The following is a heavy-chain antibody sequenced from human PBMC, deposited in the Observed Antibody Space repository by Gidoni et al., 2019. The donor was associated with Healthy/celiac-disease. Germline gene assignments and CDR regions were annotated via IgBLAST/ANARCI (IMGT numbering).Heavy chain of an antibody. Sequence: EVQLVESGGGLVKPGGSLRLSCAASGFTFSLYSMNWVRQAPGKGLEWVSSISSSSSYIYYADSVKGRFTISRDNGKNSLYLQMNSLRAEDTAVYYCARDLYDFWSGYFGMDVWGQGTTVTVSS. CDR3: ARDLYDFWSGYFGMDV. CDR2: ISSSSSYI. V-gene: IGHV3-21*06. J-gene: IGHJ6*02. D-gene: IGHD3-3*01. CDR1: GFTFSLYS.